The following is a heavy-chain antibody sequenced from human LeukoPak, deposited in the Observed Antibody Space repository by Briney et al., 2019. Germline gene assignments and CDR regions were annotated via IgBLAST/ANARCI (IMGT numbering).Heavy chain of an antibody. CDR2: ISGSGGST. V-gene: IGHV3-23*01. D-gene: IGHD2-15*01. Sequence: GGSLRLSCAASGFTFSSYWMHWVRHAPGKGLEWVSAISGSGGSTYYADSVKGRFTISRDNSKNTLYLQMNSLRAEDTAVYYCAKGSGETAAPLPRWGQGTLVTVSS. CDR3: AKGSGETAAPLPR. CDR1: GFTFSSYW. J-gene: IGHJ4*02.